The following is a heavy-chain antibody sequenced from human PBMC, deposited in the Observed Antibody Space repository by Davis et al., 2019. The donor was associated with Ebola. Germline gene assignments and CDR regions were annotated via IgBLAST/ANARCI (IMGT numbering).Heavy chain of an antibody. Sequence: GGSLRLSCAASDFAFNSYAMSWVRQAPGKGLEWVSSISGSGDSTYYADSVKGRFTISRDNVQNTLYFQMNSLRVDDTAIYYCAKVSFRFWDIWGQGVLVTVSP. CDR1: DFAFNSYA. CDR2: ISGSGDST. CDR3: AKVSFRFWDI. V-gene: IGHV3-23*01. J-gene: IGHJ4*02. D-gene: IGHD3-16*01.